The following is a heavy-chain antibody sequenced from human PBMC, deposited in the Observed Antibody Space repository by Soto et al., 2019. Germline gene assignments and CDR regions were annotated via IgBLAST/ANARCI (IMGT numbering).Heavy chain of an antibody. CDR3: AKGRYDFWSGGGSIDE. D-gene: IGHD3-3*01. J-gene: IGHJ4*02. CDR1: GFIFDDYA. Sequence: EVQLVESGGGLVQPGRSLRLSCAASGFIFDDYAMYWVRQVPGKGLEWVSGINWSGVKIGYADSVKGRFTISRDTANNSRYLQMNSLRREDTALYYCAKGRYDFWSGGGSIDEWGQGTLVTVSS. V-gene: IGHV3-9*01. CDR2: INWSGVKI.